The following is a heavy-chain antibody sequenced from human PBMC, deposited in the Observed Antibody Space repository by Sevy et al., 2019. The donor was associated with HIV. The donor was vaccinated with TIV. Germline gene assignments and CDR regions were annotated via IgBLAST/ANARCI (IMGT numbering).Heavy chain of an antibody. CDR2: INPNSDGT. J-gene: IGHJ4*02. CDR1: GYTFNNYY. V-gene: IGHV1-2*02. Sequence: ASVKVSCKASGYTFNNYYVHWVRQAPGQGLEWMGWINPNSDGTKYAQKFQDRVTMTSDTSITTAYMELSRLRYDDRAVYYCARGDWDPPPDYWGQGTLVTVSS. D-gene: IGHD3-9*01. CDR3: ARGDWDPPPDY.